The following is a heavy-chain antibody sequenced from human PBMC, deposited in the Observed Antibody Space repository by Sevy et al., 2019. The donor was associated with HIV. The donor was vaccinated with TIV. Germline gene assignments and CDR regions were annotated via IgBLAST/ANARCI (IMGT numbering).Heavy chain of an antibody. D-gene: IGHD6-19*01. J-gene: IGHJ5*02. Sequence: GGSLRLSCAASGFTFSTYAMSWVRQAPGKGLEWVSGISGSGFSIYYAGSVKGRFTISRDNSKNTLILQMNSLRAEDTAIYYCAKELPGYQYDSSGNLDTWGQGRLVTVS. CDR2: ISGSGFSI. CDR3: AKELPGYQYDSSGNLDT. CDR1: GFTFSTYA. V-gene: IGHV3-23*01.